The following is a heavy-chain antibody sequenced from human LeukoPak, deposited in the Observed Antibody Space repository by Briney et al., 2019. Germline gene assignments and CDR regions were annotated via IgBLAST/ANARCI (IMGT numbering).Heavy chain of an antibody. V-gene: IGHV4-59*08. CDR2: SYGGTT. J-gene: IGHJ4*02. Sequence: SETLSLTCTVSGGSISSYYWSWIRQPPGKGLEWIGRSYGGTTIYNPSLKSRITISVDTSKNQFSLKLNSVTAADTAVYYCASLGAFDSWGQGTLVTVSS. CDR3: ASLGAFDS. CDR1: GGSISSYY. D-gene: IGHD3-10*01.